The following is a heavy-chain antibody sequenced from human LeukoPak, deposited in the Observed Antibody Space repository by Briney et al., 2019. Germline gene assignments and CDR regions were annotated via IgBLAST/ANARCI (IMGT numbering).Heavy chain of an antibody. CDR3: ARDIGDYYDSSGYYYFDY. CDR2: IYYSGST. V-gene: IGHV4-59*01. J-gene: IGHJ4*02. Sequence: SETLSLTCTVSGGSISSYYWSWIRQPPGKGLEWIGYIYYSGSTNYNPSLKSRVTISVDTSKNQFSLKLSSVTAADTAVYYCARDIGDYYDSSGYYYFDYWGQGTLVTVSS. CDR1: GGSISSYY. D-gene: IGHD3-22*01.